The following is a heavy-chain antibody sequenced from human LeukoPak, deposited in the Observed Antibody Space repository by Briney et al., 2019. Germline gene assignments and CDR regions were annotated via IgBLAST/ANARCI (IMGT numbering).Heavy chain of an antibody. CDR2: IFNTGIT. CDR1: GGSVSSYY. V-gene: IGHV4-59*02. D-gene: IGHD3-16*01. J-gene: IGHJ4*02. CDR3: ARALWGVPHFDY. Sequence: SETLSLTCSVSGGSVSSYYWSWIRQPPGKGLEWIGYIFNTGITSYNPSLNSRVIISVDTSKNQFSLKIYSVTAADTAVYYCARALWGVPHFDYWGQGTLVTVSS.